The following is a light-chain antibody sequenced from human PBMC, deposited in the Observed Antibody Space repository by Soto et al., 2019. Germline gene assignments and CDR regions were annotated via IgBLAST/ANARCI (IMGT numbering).Light chain of an antibody. J-gene: IGKJ1*01. Sequence: IVLTQSPGTLSLSPGERATLSCMASQILSNNFLAWYQQRLGQAPRLLVYTTSYRATGVPDRFSGHGSGTDFTLTISRLEPEDFAVYFRQQYETAPWTFGQGTKVDIK. CDR2: TTS. V-gene: IGKV3-20*01. CDR1: QILSNNF. CDR3: QQYETAPWT.